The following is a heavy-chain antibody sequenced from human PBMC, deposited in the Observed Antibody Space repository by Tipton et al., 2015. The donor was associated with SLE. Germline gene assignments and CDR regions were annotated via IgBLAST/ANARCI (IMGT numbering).Heavy chain of an antibody. Sequence: TLSLTCTVSGGSISSYYWSWIRQPPGKGLEWIGYIYYSGSTNYNPPLKSRVTISVDTSKNQFSLKLSSVTAADTAVYYCASGRAVAGGDYFDYWGQGTPVTVSS. J-gene: IGHJ4*02. CDR2: IYYSGST. D-gene: IGHD6-19*01. V-gene: IGHV4-59*07. CDR3: ASGRAVAGGDYFDY. CDR1: GGSISSYY.